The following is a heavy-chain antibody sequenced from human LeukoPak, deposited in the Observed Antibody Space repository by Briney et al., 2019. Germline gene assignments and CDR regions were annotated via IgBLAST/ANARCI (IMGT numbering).Heavy chain of an antibody. V-gene: IGHV3-30*18. J-gene: IGHJ5*02. CDR2: ISHDGSNI. CDR3: AKDPYRVVVATGNYLDP. D-gene: IGHD2-15*01. CDR1: GFSVSDNY. Sequence: GGSLRLSCAASGFSVSDNYMSWVRHAPGKGLEWVAVISHDGSNIHYGDSVKGRFTISRDNSKNTVYLQMNSLRAEDTAIYYCAKDPYRVVVATGNYLDPWGQGTLVTVSS.